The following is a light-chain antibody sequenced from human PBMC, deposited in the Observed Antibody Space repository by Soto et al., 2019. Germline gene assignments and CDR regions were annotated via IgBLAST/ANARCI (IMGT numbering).Light chain of an antibody. CDR1: SSGVGGYNY. Sequence: QSALTQPASVSGSPGQSITISCTGTSSGVGGYNYVSWYQQHPGKAPKLMIYDVSNRPSGVSNRFSGYKSGNTASLTLSGLQAEDAADYYCSSYTSSSTLLVFGGGTKLTVL. CDR3: SSYTSSSTLLV. CDR2: DVS. J-gene: IGLJ2*01. V-gene: IGLV2-14*01.